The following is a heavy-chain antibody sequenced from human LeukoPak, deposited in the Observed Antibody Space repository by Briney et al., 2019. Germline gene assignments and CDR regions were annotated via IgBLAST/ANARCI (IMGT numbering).Heavy chain of an antibody. CDR2: INPSGGST. J-gene: IGHJ6*02. CDR1: GYTFTSYY. CDR3: ARDLQYYDFWSGRYYYGMDV. V-gene: IGHV1-46*01. D-gene: IGHD3-3*01. Sequence: ASVKVSCKASGYTFTSYYMHWVRQAPGQGLEWMGIINPSGGSTSYAQKFQGRVTMTRDTSTSTAYMELSRLRSDDTAVYYCARDLQYYDFWSGRYYYGMDVWGQGTTVTVSS.